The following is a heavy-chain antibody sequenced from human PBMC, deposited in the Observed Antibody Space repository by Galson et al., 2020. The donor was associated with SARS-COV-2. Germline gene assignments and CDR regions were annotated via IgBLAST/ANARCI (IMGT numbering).Heavy chain of an antibody. D-gene: IGHD6-19*01. V-gene: IGHV1-69*13. CDR2: TLPIYGTT. J-gene: IGHJ4*02. CDR1: GGTISSTV. CDR3: ARRRMAVRCAPFDY. Sequence: SVKVPCQASGGTISSTVTSWVRHAPGQGLEWMLGTLPIYGTTNYAQKFQGRVTIIADESTNTAYMEMSSLRSDDTAVYYCARRRMAVRCAPFDYWGQGTLVTVSS.